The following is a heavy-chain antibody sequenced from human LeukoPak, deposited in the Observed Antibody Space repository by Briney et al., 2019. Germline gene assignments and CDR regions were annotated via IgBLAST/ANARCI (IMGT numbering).Heavy chain of an antibody. CDR2: IYYSGST. J-gene: IGHJ4*02. CDR3: ARYCRAGLVVVVPAATKFDY. D-gene: IGHD2-2*01. V-gene: IGHV4-39*01. Sequence: SETLSLTCTVSGGSISSSSYYWGWIRQPPGKGLEWIGSIYYSGSTYYNPSLKSRVTISVDTSKNQFSLKLSSVTAADKAVYYCARYCRAGLVVVVPAATKFDYWDQGTLVTVSS. CDR1: GGSISSSSYY.